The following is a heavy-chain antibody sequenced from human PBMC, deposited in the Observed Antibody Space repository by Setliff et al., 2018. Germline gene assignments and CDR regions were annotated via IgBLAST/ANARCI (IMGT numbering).Heavy chain of an antibody. CDR2: IDRTGNR. D-gene: IGHD3-10*01. CDR1: GVSFGSGTYY. V-gene: IGHV4-39*01. CDR3: ARRDEYLQFREFFDF. J-gene: IGHJ4*02. Sequence: SETLSLTCTVSGVSFGSGTYYWGWIRQPPGKGLEWIGSIDRTGNRYYNSPLRSRVTLSIDMSRNEFSLELRSMTAADTAMYYCARRDEYLQFREFFDFWGQGILVTVSS.